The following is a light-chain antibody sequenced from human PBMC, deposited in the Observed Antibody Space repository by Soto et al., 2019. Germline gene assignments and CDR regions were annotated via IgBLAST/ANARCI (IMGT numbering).Light chain of an antibody. V-gene: IGKV3-15*01. Sequence: EIVMTQSPATLSVSPGERVTLSCRASQSVSSNLAWYQQKPGQAPRVLIYGASTRATGIPARFSGSGSGTEFSLTISSRESEDLAVYYCQQYYNWPPWTFGQGTRVEI. J-gene: IGKJ1*01. CDR1: QSVSSN. CDR3: QQYYNWPPWT. CDR2: GAS.